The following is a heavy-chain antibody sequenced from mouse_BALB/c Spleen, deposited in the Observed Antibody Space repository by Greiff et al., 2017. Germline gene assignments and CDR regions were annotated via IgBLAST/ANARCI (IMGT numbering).Heavy chain of an antibody. CDR3: AREGYGNPYYFDY. CDR2: INPGSGGT. V-gene: IGHV1-54*01. D-gene: IGHD2-10*02. CDR1: GYAFTNYL. Sequence: QVQLQQSGAELVRPGTSVKVSCKASGYAFTNYLIEWVKQRPGQGLEWIGVINPGSGGTNYNEKFKGKATLTADKSSSTAYMQLSSLTSDDSAVYCCAREGYGNPYYFDYWGQGTTLTVSS. J-gene: IGHJ2*01.